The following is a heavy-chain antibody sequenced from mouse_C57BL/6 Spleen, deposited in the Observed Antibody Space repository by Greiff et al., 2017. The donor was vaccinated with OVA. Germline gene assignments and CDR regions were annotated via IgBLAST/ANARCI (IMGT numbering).Heavy chain of an antibody. D-gene: IGHD2-5*01. Sequence: EVKVVESGGGLVQPKGSLKLSCAASGFTFNTYAMHWVRQAPGKGLEWVARIRSKSSNYATYYADSVKDRFTISRDDSQSMLDLQMNNLKTEDTAMYYCVREGSYDSNLYFDYWGQGTTLTVSS. V-gene: IGHV10-3*01. CDR2: IRSKSSNYAT. J-gene: IGHJ2*01. CDR3: VREGSYDSNLYFDY. CDR1: GFTFNTYA.